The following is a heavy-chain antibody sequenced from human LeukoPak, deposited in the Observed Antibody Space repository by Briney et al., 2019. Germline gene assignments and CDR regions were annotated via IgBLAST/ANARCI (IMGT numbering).Heavy chain of an antibody. CDR1: GFSFSTFV. Sequence: GSSLRLSCAASGFSFSTFVMHWVRQAPGKGLEWVAVIRPDGSHISYVDPVKGRFTISRDNSKNTLYLQMNSLRAEDTAVYYCASRELRFLEWLPDSSGDYWGQGTLVTVSS. J-gene: IGHJ4*02. D-gene: IGHD3-3*01. CDR2: IRPDGSHI. V-gene: IGHV3-33*01. CDR3: ASRELRFLEWLPDSSGDY.